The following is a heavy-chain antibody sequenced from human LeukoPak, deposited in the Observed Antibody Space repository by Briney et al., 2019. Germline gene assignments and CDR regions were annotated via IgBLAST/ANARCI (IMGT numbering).Heavy chain of an antibody. CDR3: ARDPGRRYDSSGHNAFDI. CDR1: GYTFTGYY. Sequence: ASVKVSCKASGYTFTGYYMHWVRQVPGQGLEWMGWINPNSGGTNYAQKFQGRVTMTRDTSISTAYMELSRLRSDDTAVYYCARDPGRRYDSSGHNAFDIWGQGTMVTVSS. J-gene: IGHJ3*02. V-gene: IGHV1-2*02. CDR2: INPNSGGT. D-gene: IGHD3-22*01.